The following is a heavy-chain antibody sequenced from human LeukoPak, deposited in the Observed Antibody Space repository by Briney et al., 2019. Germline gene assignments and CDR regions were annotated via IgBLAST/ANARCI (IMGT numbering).Heavy chain of an antibody. V-gene: IGHV3-48*01. CDR1: GFTFSSYS. Sequence: GGSLRLSCAASGFTFSSYSMNWVRQAPGKGLEWVSDISSSGSTIYYADSVKGRFTISRDNAKNSLYLQMNSLRAEDTAVYYCARAGPYYDSSGYYLDYWGQGTLVTVSS. D-gene: IGHD3-22*01. CDR2: ISSSGSTI. CDR3: ARAGPYYDSSGYYLDY. J-gene: IGHJ4*02.